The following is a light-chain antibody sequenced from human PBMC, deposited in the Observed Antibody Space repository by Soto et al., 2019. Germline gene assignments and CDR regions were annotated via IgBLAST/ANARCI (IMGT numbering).Light chain of an antibody. CDR2: GNS. V-gene: IGLV1-40*01. J-gene: IGLJ2*01. Sequence: QSVLTLPPSVSGAPGQRVTISCTGSSSNIGAGYDVHWYQQLPGTAPKLLIYGNSNRPSGVPDRFSGSKSGTSASLAITGFQAEDEADYYCQSYDSSLSVVFGGGTKVTVL. CDR3: QSYDSSLSVV. CDR1: SSNIGAGYD.